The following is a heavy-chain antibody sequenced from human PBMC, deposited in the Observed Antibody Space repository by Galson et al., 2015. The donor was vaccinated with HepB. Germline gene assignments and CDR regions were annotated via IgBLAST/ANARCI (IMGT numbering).Heavy chain of an antibody. D-gene: IGHD3-10*01. Sequence: VKVSCKASGYTFTSYGISWVRQAPGQGLEWMGWISAYNGNTNYAQKLQGRVTMTTDTSTSTAYMELRSLRSDDTAVYYCARPMYYYGESGMDVWGQGTTVTVSS. CDR1: GYTFTSYG. CDR3: ARPMYYYGESGMDV. CDR2: ISAYNGNT. V-gene: IGHV1-18*04. J-gene: IGHJ6*02.